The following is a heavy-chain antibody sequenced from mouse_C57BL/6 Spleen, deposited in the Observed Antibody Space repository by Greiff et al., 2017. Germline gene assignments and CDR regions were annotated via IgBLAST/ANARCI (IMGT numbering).Heavy chain of an antibody. J-gene: IGHJ1*03. CDR2: FYPGSGSI. D-gene: IGHD1-1*01. V-gene: IGHV1-62-2*01. CDR1: GYTFTEYT. Sequence: QVQLQQSGAELVKPGASVKLSCKASGYTFTEYTIHWVKQRSGQGLEWIGWFYPGSGSIKYNEKFKDKATLTADKSSSTAYMELSRLTSEDSAVYFCARHEEGGTVVATHWYFDVWGTGTTVTVSA. CDR3: ARHEEGGTVVATHWYFDV.